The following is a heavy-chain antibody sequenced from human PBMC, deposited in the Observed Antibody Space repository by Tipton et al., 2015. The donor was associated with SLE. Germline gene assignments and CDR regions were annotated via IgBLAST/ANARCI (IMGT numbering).Heavy chain of an antibody. CDR3: ASGSRSHSAYFDY. J-gene: IGHJ4*02. CDR1: GFTFSSYG. V-gene: IGHV3-30*02. D-gene: IGHD1-26*01. Sequence: GSLRLSCAASGFTFSSYGMHWVRQAPGKGLEWVAFIRYDGSNKYYADSVKGRFTISRDNSKNTLYLQMNSLRAEDTAVYYCASGSRSHSAYFDYWGQGTLVTVSS. CDR2: IRYDGSNK.